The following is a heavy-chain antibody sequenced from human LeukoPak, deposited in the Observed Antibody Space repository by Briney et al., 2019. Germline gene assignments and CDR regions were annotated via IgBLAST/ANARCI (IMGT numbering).Heavy chain of an antibody. J-gene: IGHJ5*02. D-gene: IGHD3-22*01. CDR1: GGTFSSYA. CDR3: ARGSVGLLGPNWFDP. Sequence: SVKVSCKASGGTFSSYAISWVRQAPGQGLEWMGGINPIFGTANYAQKFQGRVTITADESTSTAYMELSSLRSEDTAVYYCARGSVGLLGPNWFDPWGQGTLVTVSS. V-gene: IGHV1-69*13. CDR2: INPIFGTA.